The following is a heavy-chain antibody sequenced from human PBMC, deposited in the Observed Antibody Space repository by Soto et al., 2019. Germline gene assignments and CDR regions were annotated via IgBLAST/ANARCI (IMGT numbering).Heavy chain of an antibody. CDR2: IYATGTT. D-gene: IGHD1-1*01. J-gene: IGHJ5*02. CDR3: VRDGTKTLRDWFDP. Sequence: SETLSLTCTVSGASISGFYWSWIRKSAGRGLEWIGRIYATGTTDYNPSLKSRVMMSVDTSKKQFSLKLRSVTAADTAVYYCVRDGTKTLRDWFDPWGQGISVTVSS. V-gene: IGHV4-4*07. CDR1: GASISGFY.